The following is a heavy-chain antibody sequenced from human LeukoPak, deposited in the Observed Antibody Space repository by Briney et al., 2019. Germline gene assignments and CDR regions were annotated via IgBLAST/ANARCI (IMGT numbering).Heavy chain of an antibody. Sequence: PGGSLRLFCAASGFTFSSYSMNWVRQAPGKGLEWVSSISSSSSYIYYADSVKGRFTISRDNAKNSLYLQMNSLRAEDTAVYYCASKMDIVVVPAAPRGYYYYGMDVWGQGTTVTVSS. CDR1: GFTFSSYS. CDR2: ISSSSSYI. CDR3: ASKMDIVVVPAAPRGYYYYGMDV. V-gene: IGHV3-21*01. D-gene: IGHD2-2*03. J-gene: IGHJ6*02.